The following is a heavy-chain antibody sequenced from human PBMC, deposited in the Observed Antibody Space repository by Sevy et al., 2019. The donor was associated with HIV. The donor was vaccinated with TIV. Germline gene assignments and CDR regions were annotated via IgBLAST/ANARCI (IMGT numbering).Heavy chain of an antibody. CDR2: ISGSGYAT. V-gene: IGHV3-23*01. Sequence: GGSLRLSCAASGFTFDSYAMHWVRQVAGKGLEWVSTISGSGYATYYADSVKGRFIMSRDSSRNTLYLQMNSLRVEDSALYFCAKDRVAVFGVVVTFDSWGQGTLVTVSS. D-gene: IGHD3-3*01. CDR3: AKDRVAVFGVVVTFDS. J-gene: IGHJ4*02. CDR1: GFTFDSYA.